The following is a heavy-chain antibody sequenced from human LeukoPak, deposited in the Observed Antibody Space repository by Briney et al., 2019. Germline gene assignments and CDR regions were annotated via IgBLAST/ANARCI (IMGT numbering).Heavy chain of an antibody. V-gene: IGHV5-51*01. D-gene: IGHD5-24*01. J-gene: IGHJ4*02. CDR1: GYSFTNYW. CDR2: IYPGDSDT. CDR3: ARCRDGYNYLADY. Sequence: GESLKISCKGSGYSFTNYWIAWVRQMPGKGLERMGIIYPGDSDTRYSPSFQGQVTISADKSISTAYLQWRSLKASDTAIYFCARCRDGYNYLADYWGQGTLVTVSS.